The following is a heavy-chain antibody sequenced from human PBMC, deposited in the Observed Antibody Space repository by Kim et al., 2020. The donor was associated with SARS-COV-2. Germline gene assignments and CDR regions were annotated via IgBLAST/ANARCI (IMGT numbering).Heavy chain of an antibody. Sequence: GGSLRLSCAASGFSFVDYSINWVRQAPGKGLEWVTSIGTTNDYIFYADSVKGRFTISRDNSRNSVFLEMNSLKAEDTAVYYFARTRPVREVIPSAFVFWG. CDR2: IGTTNDYI. CDR1: GFSFVDYS. D-gene: IGHD3-10*01. J-gene: IGHJ2*01. CDR3: ARTRPVREVIPSAFVF. V-gene: IGHV3-21*01.